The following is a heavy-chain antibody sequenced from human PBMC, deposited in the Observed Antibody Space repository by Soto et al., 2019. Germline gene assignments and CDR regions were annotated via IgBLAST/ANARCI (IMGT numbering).Heavy chain of an antibody. Sequence: GGSLRLSCAASGFTFSSYSMNWVRQAPGKGLEWVSYISSSSSTIYYADSVKGRFTISRDNAKNSLYLQMNSLRDEDTAVYYCAGLTAMVIFSDWFDPWGQGTLVTVSS. D-gene: IGHD5-18*01. CDR2: ISSSSSTI. J-gene: IGHJ5*02. CDR1: GFTFSSYS. V-gene: IGHV3-48*02. CDR3: AGLTAMVIFSDWFDP.